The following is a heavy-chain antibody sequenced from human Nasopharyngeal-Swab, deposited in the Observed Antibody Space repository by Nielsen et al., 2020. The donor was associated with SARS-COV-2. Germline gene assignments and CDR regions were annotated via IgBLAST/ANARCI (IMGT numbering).Heavy chain of an antibody. Sequence: GSLRLSCTVSGGSISSSSYYWGWIRQPPGKGPEWIGNIYYSGSTYYNPSLKSRVTISVDTSKNQFSLKLSSVTAADTAVYYCARRGYGDLEFDYWGQGTLVTVSS. D-gene: IGHD4-17*01. CDR2: IYYSGST. CDR3: ARRGYGDLEFDY. J-gene: IGHJ4*02. V-gene: IGHV4-39*01. CDR1: GGSISSSSYY.